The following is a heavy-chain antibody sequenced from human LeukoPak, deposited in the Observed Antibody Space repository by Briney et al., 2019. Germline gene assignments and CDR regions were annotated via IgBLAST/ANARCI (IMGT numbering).Heavy chain of an antibody. Sequence: SVKVSCKASGGTFGTYGISWIRQAPGQGLEWMGGIIPIFGTPNYAQKFQGRVTITAGESTSTFYMELSSLRSEDTAVYYCARGDYYDSSAYHYYFDSWGQGTLVTVSS. V-gene: IGHV1-69*13. CDR1: GGTFGTYG. D-gene: IGHD3-22*01. J-gene: IGHJ4*02. CDR2: IIPIFGTP. CDR3: ARGDYYDSSAYHYYFDS.